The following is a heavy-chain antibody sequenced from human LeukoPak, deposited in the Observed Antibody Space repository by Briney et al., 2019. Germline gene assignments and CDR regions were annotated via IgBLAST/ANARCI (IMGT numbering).Heavy chain of an antibody. CDR1: GFTFSDYY. V-gene: IGHV3-11*04. CDR2: ISSSGSAI. Sequence: GGSLRLSCAASGFTFSDYYINWIRQAPGKGLEWVSSISSSGSAIFYADSVRGRFTISRDNAKNSLFLQMNSLRAEDTAVYYCASYLDVVVGPAHYDALDLWGQGTTVTVS. CDR3: ASYLDVVVGPAHYDALDL. D-gene: IGHD2-15*01. J-gene: IGHJ3*01.